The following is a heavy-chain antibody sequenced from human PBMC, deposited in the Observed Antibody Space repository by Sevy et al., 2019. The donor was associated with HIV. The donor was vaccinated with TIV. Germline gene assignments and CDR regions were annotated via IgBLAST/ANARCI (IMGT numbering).Heavy chain of an antibody. CDR3: ARQDCSGGSCYSSWFDP. J-gene: IGHJ5*02. CDR2: IYPGDSAT. V-gene: IGHV5-51*01. CDR1: GYSFTSYW. D-gene: IGHD2-15*01. Sequence: GESLKISCKGSGYSFTSYWIGWVRQMPGKGLEWMGIIYPGDSATRYSPSFQGQVTISADKSISTAYLQWSSLKASDTAMYYCARQDCSGGSCYSSWFDPWGQGTLVTVSS.